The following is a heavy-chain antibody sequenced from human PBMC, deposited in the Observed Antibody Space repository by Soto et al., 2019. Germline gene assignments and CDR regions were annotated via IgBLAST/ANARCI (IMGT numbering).Heavy chain of an antibody. CDR1: GGTFSSYA. Sequence: SVKVSGKASGGTFSSYAISWVRQAPGQGLEWMGGIIPIFGTANYAQKFQGRVTITADESTSTAYMELSSLRPEDTAVYHCVKGSSGYRYGSGSYSGLDYWGQGTLVTVSS. D-gene: IGHD3-10*01. CDR2: IIPIFGTA. V-gene: IGHV1-69*13. CDR3: VKGSSGYRYGSGSYSGLDY. J-gene: IGHJ4*02.